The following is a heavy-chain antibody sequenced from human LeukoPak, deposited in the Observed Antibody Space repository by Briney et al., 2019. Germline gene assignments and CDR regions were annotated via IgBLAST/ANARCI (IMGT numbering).Heavy chain of an antibody. CDR2: IYPVDSDT. CDR1: GYSFTSYW. V-gene: IGHV5-51*01. Sequence: GESLKISCKGSGYSFTSYWIGWVRQMPGKGLEWLGIIYPVDSDTRYSPSFQGQVTISADKSISTAFLQWSSLEASDNAMYYCARPRDGYSSRNDAYDIWVQGTMATVSS. CDR3: ARPRDGYSSRNDAYDI. J-gene: IGHJ3*02. D-gene: IGHD5-24*01.